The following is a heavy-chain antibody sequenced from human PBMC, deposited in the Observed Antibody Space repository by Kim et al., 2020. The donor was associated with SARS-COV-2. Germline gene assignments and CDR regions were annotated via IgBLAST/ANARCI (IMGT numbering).Heavy chain of an antibody. CDR1: GGTFSSYA. CDR2: IIPIFGTA. Sequence: SVKVSCKASGGTFSSYAISWVRQAPGQGLEWMGGIIPIFGTANYAQKFQGRVTITADESTSTAYMELSSLRSEDTAVYYCARPGAYYYDSSGYPRSRYNWFDPWGQGTLVTVSS. V-gene: IGHV1-69*13. J-gene: IGHJ5*02. CDR3: ARPGAYYYDSSGYPRSRYNWFDP. D-gene: IGHD3-22*01.